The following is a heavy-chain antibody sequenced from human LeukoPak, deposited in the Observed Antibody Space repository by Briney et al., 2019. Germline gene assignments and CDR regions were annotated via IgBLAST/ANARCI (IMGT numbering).Heavy chain of an antibody. D-gene: IGHD3-9*01. CDR2: IYYSGST. V-gene: IGHV4-59*01. CDR1: GGSISSYY. CDR3: ARGVGHYDILTGYYPPGDWFDP. J-gene: IGHJ5*02. Sequence: SETLSLTCAVSGGSISSYYWSWIRQPPGKGLEWIGYIYYSGSTNYNPSLKSRVTISVDTSKNQFSLKLSSVTAADTAVYYCARGVGHYDILTGYYPPGDWFDPWGQGTLVTVSS.